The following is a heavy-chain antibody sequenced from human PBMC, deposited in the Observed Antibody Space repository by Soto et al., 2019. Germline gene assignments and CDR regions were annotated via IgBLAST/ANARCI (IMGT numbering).Heavy chain of an antibody. D-gene: IGHD3-10*01. CDR2: IYYSGST. Sequence: QVQLQESGPGLVKPSQTLSLTCTVSGGSISSGGYYWSWIRQHPGKGLEWIGYIYYSGSTYYNPSLTSRVTISVDTSKNQFSLKLSSVTAADTAVYYCARLPRPYGSGRGGWFDPWGQGTLVTVSS. CDR3: ARLPRPYGSGRGGWFDP. J-gene: IGHJ5*02. V-gene: IGHV4-31*03. CDR1: GGSISSGGYY.